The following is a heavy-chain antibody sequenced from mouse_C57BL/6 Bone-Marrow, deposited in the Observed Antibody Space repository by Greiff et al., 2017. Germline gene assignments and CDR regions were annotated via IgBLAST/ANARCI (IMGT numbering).Heavy chain of an antibody. Sequence: EVKLMESGGDLVKPGGSLKLSCAASGFTFSSYGMSWVRQTPDKRLEWVATISSGGSYTYYPDSVKGRFTISRDNAKNTLYLQMSSLKSEDTAMYYCARHRGGGYTKGGFAYWGQGTLVTVSA. CDR3: ARHRGGGYTKGGFAY. CDR2: ISSGGSYT. CDR1: GFTFSSYG. J-gene: IGHJ3*01. D-gene: IGHD3-1*01. V-gene: IGHV5-6*01.